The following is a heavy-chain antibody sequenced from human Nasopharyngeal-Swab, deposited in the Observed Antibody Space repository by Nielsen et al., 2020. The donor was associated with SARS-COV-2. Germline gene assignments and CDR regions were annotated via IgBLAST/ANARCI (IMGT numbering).Heavy chain of an antibody. CDR2: IKSKTDGGTT. CDR3: TTGPLGYCSGGSCSDAFDI. Sequence: GGSLRLCCAASGFTFSNAWMRWVRQAPGKGLEWVGRIKSKTDGGTTDYAAPVKGRFTISRDDSKNTLYLQMNSLKTEDTAVYYCTTGPLGYCSGGSCSDAFDIWGQGTMVTVSS. D-gene: IGHD2-15*01. CDR1: GFTFSNAW. J-gene: IGHJ3*02. V-gene: IGHV3-15*01.